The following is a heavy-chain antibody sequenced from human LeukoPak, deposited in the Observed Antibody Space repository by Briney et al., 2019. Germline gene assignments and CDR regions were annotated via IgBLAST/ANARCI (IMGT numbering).Heavy chain of an antibody. J-gene: IGHJ4*02. CDR3: AIDVTTVSTLPDY. D-gene: IGHD4-17*01. CDR1: GFTFSTYA. Sequence: GGSLRLSCAASGFTFSTYAMHWVRQAPGKGLEFVSVISSNGGSTYYANSVKGRFTISRDNSKNTLYLQMGSLRAEDMAVYYCAIDVTTVSTLPDYRGQGTLVTVSS. CDR2: ISSNGGST. V-gene: IGHV3-64*01.